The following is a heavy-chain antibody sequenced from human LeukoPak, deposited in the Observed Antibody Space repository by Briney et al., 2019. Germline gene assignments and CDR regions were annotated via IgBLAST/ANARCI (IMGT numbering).Heavy chain of an antibody. CDR3: AREGSNYEHYYYYMDV. D-gene: IGHD4-11*01. CDR2: IYYSGST. V-gene: IGHV4-59*01. CDR1: GGSISSYY. J-gene: IGHJ6*03. Sequence: PSETLSLTCTVSGGSISSYYWSWIRQPPGKGLEWIGYIYYSGSTNYNPSLKSRVTISVDTSKNQFSLKLSSVTAADTAVYYCAREGSNYEHYYYYMDVWGKGTTVTVSS.